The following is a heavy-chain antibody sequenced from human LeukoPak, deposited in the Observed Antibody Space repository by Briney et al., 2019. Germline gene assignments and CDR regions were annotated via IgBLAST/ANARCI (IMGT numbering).Heavy chain of an antibody. CDR2: ISGSGGST. Sequence: GGSLRLSCAASGFTFSSYGMSWVRQAPGKGLEWVSAISGSGGSTYYADSVKGRFTISRDNSKNTLYLQMNSLRAEDTAVYYCAVTGYSSRSPNVWGQGTMVTVSS. CDR3: AVTGYSSRSPNV. J-gene: IGHJ3*01. CDR1: GFTFSSYG. D-gene: IGHD6-13*01. V-gene: IGHV3-23*01.